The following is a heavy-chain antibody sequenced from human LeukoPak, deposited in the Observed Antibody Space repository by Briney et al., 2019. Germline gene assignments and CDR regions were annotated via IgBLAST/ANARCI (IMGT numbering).Heavy chain of an antibody. CDR2: ISSSGSTI. CDR3: AREFSNEQLVPGGLDP. D-gene: IGHD6-13*01. J-gene: IGHJ5*02. CDR1: GFTFSDYY. Sequence: GGSLRLSCAASGFTFSDYYMSWIREAPGRGLEWVSYISSSGSTIYYADSVKGRFTISRDNAKNSLYLQMNSLRAEDTAVYYCAREFSNEQLVPGGLDPWGQGTQVTVSS. V-gene: IGHV3-11*04.